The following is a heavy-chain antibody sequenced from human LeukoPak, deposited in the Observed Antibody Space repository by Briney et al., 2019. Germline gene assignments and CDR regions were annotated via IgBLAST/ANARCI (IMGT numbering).Heavy chain of an antibody. CDR3: ATDRNSGKYYDY. Sequence: GGSLRLSCVVSGLMFRNYGMHWVRQAPGKGLEWVAVIYYDGSNQYYADSVKGRFTVSRDNAKNTLYLQMDSLRAEDTAVYYCATDRNSGKYYDYWGQGTLVTVSS. J-gene: IGHJ4*02. CDR2: IYYDGSNQ. D-gene: IGHD1-26*01. CDR1: GLMFRNYG. V-gene: IGHV3-33*01.